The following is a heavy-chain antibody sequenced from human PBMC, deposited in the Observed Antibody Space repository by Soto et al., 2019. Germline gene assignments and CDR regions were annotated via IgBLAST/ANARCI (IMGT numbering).Heavy chain of an antibody. CDR2: ISAYNGNT. CDR3: ARDKGDGSGSYYGY. Sequence: QVQLVQSGAEVKKPGASVKVSCKASGYTFISYGINWVRQAPGQALEWMGWISAYNGNTNYAQKLQGRVTLTTGTSTSTAYMERRSLGSDDTAVYYCARDKGDGSGSYYGYWGQGTLVTVPS. V-gene: IGHV1-18*01. J-gene: IGHJ4*02. CDR1: GYTFISYG. D-gene: IGHD3-10*01.